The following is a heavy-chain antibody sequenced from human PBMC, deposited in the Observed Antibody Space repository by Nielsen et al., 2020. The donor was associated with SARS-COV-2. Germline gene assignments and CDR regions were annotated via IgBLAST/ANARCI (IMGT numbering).Heavy chain of an antibody. CDR2: IWYDGSNK. Sequence: GESLKISCAASGFTFSSYAMHWVRQAPGKGLEWVAVIWYDGSNKYYSDSVKGRFTISRDNSKNTLYLQMNSLRAEDTAVYYCARGYHDYADYWGQGTLVTVSS. J-gene: IGHJ4*02. CDR1: GFTFSSYA. D-gene: IGHD2-15*01. CDR3: ARGYHDYADY. V-gene: IGHV3-33*01.